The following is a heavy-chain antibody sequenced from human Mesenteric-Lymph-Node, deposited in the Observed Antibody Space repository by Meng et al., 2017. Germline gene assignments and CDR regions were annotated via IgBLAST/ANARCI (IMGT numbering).Heavy chain of an antibody. Sequence: SETLSLTCTVSGGSISSGGYYRSWIRQPPGKGLEWIGYIYYSGSTNYNPSLKSRVTISVDTSKNQFSLKLSSVTAADTAVYYCARAPSYYYGSGNYHYYYYYYGMDVWGQGTTVTVSS. CDR1: GGSISSGGYY. CDR3: ARAPSYYYGSGNYHYYYYYYGMDV. J-gene: IGHJ6*02. V-gene: IGHV4-61*08. CDR2: IYYSGST. D-gene: IGHD3-10*01.